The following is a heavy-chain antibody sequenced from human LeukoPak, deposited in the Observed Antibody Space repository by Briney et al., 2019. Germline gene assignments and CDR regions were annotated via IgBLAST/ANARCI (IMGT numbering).Heavy chain of an antibody. CDR1: GFAFSTYS. J-gene: IGHJ6*04. D-gene: IGHD3-10*02. CDR2: ITSDGRYS. CDR3: AELGITMIGGV. V-gene: IGHV3-21*01. Sequence: PGGPLRLSCAASGFAFSTYSMNWVRQAPGKGLEWVSSITSDGRYSYYADSVKGRFTISRDNAKNSLYLQMNSLRAEDTAVYYCAELGITMIGGVWGKGTTVTISS.